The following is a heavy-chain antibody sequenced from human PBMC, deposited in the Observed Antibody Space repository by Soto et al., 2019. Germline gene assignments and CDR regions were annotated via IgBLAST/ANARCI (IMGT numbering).Heavy chain of an antibody. J-gene: IGHJ4*02. CDR3: ARGRAVAGHY. CDR2: INHSGSP. CDR1: GGSFSGYY. V-gene: IGHV4-34*01. D-gene: IGHD6-19*01. Sequence: PSETLSLTCAVCGGSFSGYYWSWVRQPPGKGLEWIGEINHSGSPNYNPSLKSRVTISVDTSKNQFSLKLSSVTAADTAVYYCARGRAVAGHYWGQGTLVTVSS.